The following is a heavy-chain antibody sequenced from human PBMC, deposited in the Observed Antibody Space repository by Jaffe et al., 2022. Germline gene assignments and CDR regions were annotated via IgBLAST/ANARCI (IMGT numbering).Heavy chain of an antibody. Sequence: QVQLVESGGGVVQPGGSLRLSCAASGFTFSSYGMHWVRQAPGKGLEWVAFIRYDGSNKYYADSVKGRFTISRDNSKNTLYLQMNSLRAEDTAVYYCAKAPNGDYDIDYWGQGTLVTVSS. CDR1: GFTFSSYG. J-gene: IGHJ4*02. CDR2: IRYDGSNK. CDR3: AKAPNGDYDIDY. D-gene: IGHD4-17*01. V-gene: IGHV3-30*02.